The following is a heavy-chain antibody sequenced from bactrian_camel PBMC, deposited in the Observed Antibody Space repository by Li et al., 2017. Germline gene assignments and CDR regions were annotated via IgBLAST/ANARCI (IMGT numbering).Heavy chain of an antibody. J-gene: IGHJ4*01. V-gene: IGHV3S67*01. D-gene: IGHD3*01. CDR2: INSDNTP. CDR1: GFNISGYG. Sequence: VQLVESGGALVRPGESLTLTCVASGFNISGYGITRERQAPGDQSRWVGTINSDNTPHYRDDSVKGRFVISRDNANNIGVMGLGIGSRALGARGPRSPSP.